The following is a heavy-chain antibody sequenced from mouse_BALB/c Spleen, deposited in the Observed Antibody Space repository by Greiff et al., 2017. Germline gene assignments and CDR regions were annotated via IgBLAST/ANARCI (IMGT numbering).Heavy chain of an antibody. D-gene: IGHD1-1*01. V-gene: IGHV5-17*02. CDR3: ARDYGSLNYAMDY. CDR1: GFTFSSFG. CDR2: ISSGSSTI. J-gene: IGHJ4*01. Sequence: DVQLQESGGGLVQPGGSRKLSCAASGFTFSSFGMHWVRQAPEKGLEWVAYISSGSSTIYYADTVKGRFTISRDNPKNTLFLQMTSLRSEDTAMYYCARDYGSLNYAMDYWGQGTSVTVSS.